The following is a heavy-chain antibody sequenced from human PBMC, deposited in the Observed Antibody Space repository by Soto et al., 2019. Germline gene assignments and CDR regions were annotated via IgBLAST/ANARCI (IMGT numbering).Heavy chain of an antibody. V-gene: IGHV3-9*01. D-gene: IGHD3-22*01. Sequence: GGSLRLSCAASGFTFDDYAMHWVRQAPGKGLEWVSGISWNSGSIGYADSVKGRFTISRDNAKNSLYLQMNSLRAEDTALYYCAKDIDAHYESSGYYYSYFDYWGQGTLVTVSS. J-gene: IGHJ4*02. CDR1: GFTFDDYA. CDR2: ISWNSGSI. CDR3: AKDIDAHYESSGYYYSYFDY.